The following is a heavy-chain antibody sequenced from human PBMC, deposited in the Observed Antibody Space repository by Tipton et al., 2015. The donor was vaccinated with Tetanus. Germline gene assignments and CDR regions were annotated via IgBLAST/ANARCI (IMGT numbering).Heavy chain of an antibody. J-gene: IGHJ4*02. Sequence: QLVQSGGGVVQPGRSLRLSCAASGFTFNGYGMHWVRQAPGKGLEWLALVWYDGSRQYYADSVKGRFTISRDNSKNTVDLQMNNLRDEDTAVYYCARERSLEGLGPVDSWGQGTLVAVSS. CDR1: GFTFNGYG. CDR2: VWYDGSRQ. CDR3: ARERSLEGLGPVDS. V-gene: IGHV3-33*01. D-gene: IGHD3-3*01.